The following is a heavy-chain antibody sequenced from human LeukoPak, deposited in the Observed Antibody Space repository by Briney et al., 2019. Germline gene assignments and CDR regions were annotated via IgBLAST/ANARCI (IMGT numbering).Heavy chain of an antibody. J-gene: IGHJ6*03. Sequence: PSETLSLTCTVSGGSISGYYWSWIRQPPGKGLEWIGYMYYSGITNYRPSLKSRVTISVDTSKNQFSLNLISVTAADTAVYYCARTGWDYYYMDVWGKGTTVTVSS. CDR2: MYYSGIT. D-gene: IGHD6-19*01. CDR3: ARTGWDYYYMDV. V-gene: IGHV4-59*01. CDR1: GGSISGYY.